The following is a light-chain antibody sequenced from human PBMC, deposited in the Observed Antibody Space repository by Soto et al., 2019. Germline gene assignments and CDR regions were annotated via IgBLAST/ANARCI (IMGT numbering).Light chain of an antibody. CDR2: DVS. Sequence: QSALTQPASVSGSPGLSITISCTGTSSDVGGYNYVSWYQQYPGKAPKLMIYDVSNRPSGVSNRFSGSKSGNTASLTISGLQAEDEADYYCSSYTSSITLVFGGGTKVTVL. V-gene: IGLV2-14*01. CDR3: SSYTSSITLV. J-gene: IGLJ2*01. CDR1: SSDVGGYNY.